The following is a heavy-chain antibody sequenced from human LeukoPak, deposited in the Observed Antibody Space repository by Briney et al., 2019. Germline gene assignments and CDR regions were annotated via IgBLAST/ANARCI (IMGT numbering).Heavy chain of an antibody. V-gene: IGHV4-31*03. CDR2: IYYSGST. CDR1: GGSISCGGYY. CDR3: ARGQLGYCSGGSCSNFDY. D-gene: IGHD2-15*01. Sequence: SEPLSLTCTVSGGSISCGGYYWSWIPQHPGKGLEWIGYIYYSGSTYYNPSLKSRVTISVDTSKNQFSLKLSSVTAADTAVYYCARGQLGYCSGGSCSNFDYWGQRTLVTVSS. J-gene: IGHJ4*02.